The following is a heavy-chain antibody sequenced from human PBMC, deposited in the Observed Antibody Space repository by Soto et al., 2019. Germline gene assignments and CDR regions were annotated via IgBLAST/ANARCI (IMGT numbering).Heavy chain of an antibody. D-gene: IGHD3-3*01. CDR3: GSGGGFGVAGSAALDM. V-gene: IGHV1-2*02. CDR2: INTATGAA. Sequence: QLHLVQSGAVVKKPGASVTVSCSASGYPVTAYYMHWVRQAPGRGLEWMGGINTATGAAKYTQTCHGRVTMSRDKSTSTGFMDLGGQTSADTAGFYCGSGGGFGVAGSAALDMWGQRTLVNVSS. J-gene: IGHJ3*02. CDR1: GYPVTAYY.